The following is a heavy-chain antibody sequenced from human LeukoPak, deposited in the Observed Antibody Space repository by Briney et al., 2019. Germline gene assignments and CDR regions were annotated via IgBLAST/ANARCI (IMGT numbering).Heavy chain of an antibody. D-gene: IGHD6-19*01. J-gene: IGHJ4*02. CDR3: ARAWGSIAVAAIDY. V-gene: IGHV1-18*04. Sequence: ASVKVSCKASGYTFTSYGISWVRQAPGQGLEWMGWISAYNGNTNYAQKLQGRVTMTTDTSTSTAYMELRRLRSDDTAVYYCARAWGSIAVAAIDYWGQGTLVTVSS. CDR2: ISAYNGNT. CDR1: GYTFTSYG.